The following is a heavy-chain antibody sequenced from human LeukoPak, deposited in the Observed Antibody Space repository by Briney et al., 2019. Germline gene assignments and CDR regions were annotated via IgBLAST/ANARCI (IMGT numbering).Heavy chain of an antibody. CDR1: GGSISSYY. CDR3: ATSGTTGYYYYMDV. V-gene: IGHV4-59*01. CDR2: FHYSGST. J-gene: IGHJ6*03. Sequence: SETLSLTCTVSGGSISSYYWSWIRQPPGKGLEWIGYFHYSGSTNYNPSLKSRVTISVDTSKNQFSLKLSSLTAADTAVYYCATSGTTGYYYYMDVWGKGTTVTVSS. D-gene: IGHD1-1*01.